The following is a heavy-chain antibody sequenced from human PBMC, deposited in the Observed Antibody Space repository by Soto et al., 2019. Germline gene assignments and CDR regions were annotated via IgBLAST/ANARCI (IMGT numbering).Heavy chain of an antibody. J-gene: IGHJ4*02. D-gene: IGHD2-15*01. Sequence: PSETLSLTCTVSGGSISSSSYYLGWIRQPPGKGLEWIGSIYYSGSTYYNPSLKSRVTISVDTSKNQFSLKLSSVTAADTAVYYCARSPPGFCSGGSCPNSFDYWGQGTLVTVSS. V-gene: IGHV4-39*01. CDR2: IYYSGST. CDR3: ARSPPGFCSGGSCPNSFDY. CDR1: GGSISSSSYY.